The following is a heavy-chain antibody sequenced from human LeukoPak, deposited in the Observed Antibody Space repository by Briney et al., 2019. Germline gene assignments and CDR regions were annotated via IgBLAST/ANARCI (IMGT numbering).Heavy chain of an antibody. CDR2: IYYSGNT. D-gene: IGHD6-13*01. CDR1: GGSISSSSYY. Sequence: SETLSLTCTVSGGSISSSSYYWGWIRQPPGKGLEWIGSIYYSGNTYYNPSLKSRVTISVDTSKNQFSLKLSSVTAADTAVYYCARLFSSSWYRGAFDLWGQGTMVTISS. CDR3: ARLFSSSWYRGAFDL. J-gene: IGHJ3*01. V-gene: IGHV4-39*01.